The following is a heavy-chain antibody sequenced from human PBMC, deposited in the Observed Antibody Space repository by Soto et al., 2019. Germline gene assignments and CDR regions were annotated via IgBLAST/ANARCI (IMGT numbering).Heavy chain of an antibody. V-gene: IGHV4-59*01. CDR1: GGSISSDY. D-gene: IGHD5-18*01. J-gene: IGHJ4*02. CDR3: ERLAYSSGFTFDY. Sequence: SETLSLTCTVSGGSISSDYWTWIRQPPGERPEWIGYIYYNGNTNYSSSLKSRVTISIDTSKNQFSLKLNSVTAADTAVYFCERLAYSSGFTFDYWGRGTLVTVSS. CDR2: IYYNGNT.